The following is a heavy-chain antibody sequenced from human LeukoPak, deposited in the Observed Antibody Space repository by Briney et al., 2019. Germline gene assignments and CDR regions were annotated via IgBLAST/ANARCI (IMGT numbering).Heavy chain of an antibody. D-gene: IGHD6-13*01. Sequence: GASVKVSCKASGYTFTSYGISWVRQAPGQGLEWMGWISAYNGDTNYAQKLQGRVTMTTDTSTSTAYMELRSLRSDDTAVYYCARDYGPIAAGTEYYYYGLDVWGQGTTVTVSS. CDR3: ARDYGPIAAGTEYYYYGLDV. V-gene: IGHV1-18*01. CDR1: GYTFTSYG. CDR2: ISAYNGDT. J-gene: IGHJ6*02.